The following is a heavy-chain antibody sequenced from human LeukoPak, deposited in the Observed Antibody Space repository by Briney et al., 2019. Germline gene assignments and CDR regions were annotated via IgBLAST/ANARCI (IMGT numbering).Heavy chain of an antibody. CDR3: ARRTTMVRGEYFDF. J-gene: IGHJ4*02. CDR2: ISYRGNS. Sequence: PETLSLTCTVSGGSISSSAYYWGWIRQPPGKGLEWIGSISYRGNSYYNASLKSRVNISVDTARNQFSLKLSSVTAADTAAYYCARRTTMVRGEYFDFWGQGTLVTVSS. D-gene: IGHD3-10*01. CDR1: GGSISSSAYY. V-gene: IGHV4-39*01.